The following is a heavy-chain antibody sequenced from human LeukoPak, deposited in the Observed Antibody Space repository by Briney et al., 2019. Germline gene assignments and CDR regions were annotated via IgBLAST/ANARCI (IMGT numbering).Heavy chain of an antibody. Sequence: ASVKVSCKASGYTFTGYYMHWVRQAPGQGLEWMGWINPNSGDTNYAQKFQGRDTMTRDTSISTAYMELSRLRSDDTAVYYCARRSAYYDFWSGYYNYWGEGTLVPVSS. CDR2: INPNSGDT. J-gene: IGHJ4*02. V-gene: IGHV1-2*02. D-gene: IGHD3-3*01. CDR3: ARRSAYYDFWSGYYNY. CDR1: GYTFTGYY.